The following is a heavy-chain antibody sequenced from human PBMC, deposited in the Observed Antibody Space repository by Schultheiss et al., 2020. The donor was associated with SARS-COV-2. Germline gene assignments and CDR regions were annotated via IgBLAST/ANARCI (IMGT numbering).Heavy chain of an antibody. D-gene: IGHD3-22*01. CDR3: AREPDSSGNFRGYFSMDV. J-gene: IGHJ6*02. V-gene: IGHV1-18*01. CDR1: GYTFTSYA. CDR2: ISAYNGNT. Sequence: ASVKVSCKASGYTFTSYAMHWVRQAPGQRLEWMGWISAYNGNTNYAQKLQGRVTMTTDTSTSTAYMELRSLRSDDTAVYYCAREPDSSGNFRGYFSMDVWGQGTTVTVSS.